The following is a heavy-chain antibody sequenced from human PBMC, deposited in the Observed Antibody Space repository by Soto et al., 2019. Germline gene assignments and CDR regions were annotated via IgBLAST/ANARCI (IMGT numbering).Heavy chain of an antibody. J-gene: IGHJ5*02. CDR3: ARGRVVVPAAVMFNCLDP. V-gene: IGHV4-30-2*01. D-gene: IGHD2-2*01. CDR2: IFHGGST. Sequence: PSETRSLTWAISGAPITCGDYSWNWIRQPPGKGLEWIGYIFHGGSTYYNPSLRSRVTISVDRSRTQFSLKMSSVTAADTAVYYCARGRVVVPAAVMFNCLDPWGQGALVTVSS. CDR1: GAPITCGDYS.